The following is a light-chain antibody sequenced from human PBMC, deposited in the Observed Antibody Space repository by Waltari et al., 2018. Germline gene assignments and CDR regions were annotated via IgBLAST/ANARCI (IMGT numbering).Light chain of an antibody. Sequence: QMTQSPSSLSASVGDRITISCQSSQDVINFINWYQQKPGKAPQLLIYDGATLTTGVPSRFSGRGSGTHFTLTINSLQPEDVGNYYCQQSEAFGKGTKVEI. CDR3: QQSEA. V-gene: IGKV1-33*01. CDR2: DGA. J-gene: IGKJ1*01. CDR1: QDVINF.